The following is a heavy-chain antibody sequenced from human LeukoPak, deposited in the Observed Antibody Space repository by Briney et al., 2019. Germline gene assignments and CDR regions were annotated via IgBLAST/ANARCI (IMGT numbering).Heavy chain of an antibody. J-gene: IGHJ4*02. CDR2: IQQHGSET. CDR3: AKEYSSSSNFDY. Sequence: GGSLRLSCEGSGFTFSNYWMSWVRQAPGKGLEWVANIQQHGSETYYGDSVKGRFTVSRDNAKNTLYLQMNSLRAEDTAVYYCAKEYSSSSNFDYWGQGTLVTVSS. D-gene: IGHD6-6*01. CDR1: GFTFSNYW. V-gene: IGHV3-7*01.